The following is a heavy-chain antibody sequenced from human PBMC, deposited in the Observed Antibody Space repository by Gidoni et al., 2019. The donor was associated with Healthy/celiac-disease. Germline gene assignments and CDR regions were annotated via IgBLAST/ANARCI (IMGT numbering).Heavy chain of an antibody. Sequence: EVQLLESGGGLVQPGGSLRLSCAASGFTFSSYAMSWVRQAPGKGLEWVSAISGSGGSTYYADSVKGRFTISRDNSKNTLYLQMNSQRAEDTAVYYCAKWGLISVDIVATGSGLDYWGQGTLVTVSS. CDR1: GFTFSSYA. CDR3: AKWGLISVDIVATGSGLDY. J-gene: IGHJ4*02. V-gene: IGHV3-23*01. CDR2: ISGSGGST. D-gene: IGHD5-12*01.